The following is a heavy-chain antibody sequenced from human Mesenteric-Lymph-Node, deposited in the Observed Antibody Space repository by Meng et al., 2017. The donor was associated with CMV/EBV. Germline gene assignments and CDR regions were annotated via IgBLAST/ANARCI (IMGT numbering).Heavy chain of an antibody. CDR1: GYTFTVYS. V-gene: IGHV1-2*02. Sequence: KAPGYTFTVYSMHWVRQSPGQGLEWMGWINPNSGGTNYAQKFQGRVTMTRDTSISTAYMELSRLRSDDTAVYYCARGSGYRPEGWFDPWGQGTLVTVSS. CDR2: INPNSGGT. CDR3: ARGSGYRPEGWFDP. D-gene: IGHD6-13*01. J-gene: IGHJ5*02.